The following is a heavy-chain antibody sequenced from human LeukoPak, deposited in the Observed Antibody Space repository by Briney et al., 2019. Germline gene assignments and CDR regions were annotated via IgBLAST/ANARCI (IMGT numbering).Heavy chain of an antibody. V-gene: IGHV3-11*01. CDR2: ISSSGSTI. D-gene: IGHD6-13*01. J-gene: IGHJ6*02. CDR3: AREYSSSWYYYYGMDV. Sequence: GRSLRLSCAASGFTFSDYYMSWIRQAPGKGLEWVSYISSSGSTIYYADSVKGRFTISRDNAKNSLYLQMNSLRAEDTAVYYCAREYSSSWYYYYGMDVWGQGTTVTVSS. CDR1: GFTFSDYY.